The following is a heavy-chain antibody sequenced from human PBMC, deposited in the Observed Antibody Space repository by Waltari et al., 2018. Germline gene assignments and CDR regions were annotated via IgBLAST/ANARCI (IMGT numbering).Heavy chain of an antibody. CDR2: ISSGGSNI. V-gene: IGHV3-48*03. D-gene: IGHD3-10*01. Sequence: EVQLVESGGGLVQTGGYLRLSCAASGFTFSSYEMNWVRQAPGKGLEWVSYISSGGSNIFYAESVKGRFTISRDNAKNSLYLQMNSLRVEDTAVYYCTRERSVTGKGNLDYWGQGTLVTVSS. CDR1: GFTFSSYE. CDR3: TRERSVTGKGNLDY. J-gene: IGHJ4*02.